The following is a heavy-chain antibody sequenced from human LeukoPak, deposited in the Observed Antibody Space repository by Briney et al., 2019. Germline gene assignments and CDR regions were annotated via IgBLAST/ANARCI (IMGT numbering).Heavy chain of an antibody. V-gene: IGHV1-2*02. CDR3: ARDVLELLWFGELLSPLDY. J-gene: IGHJ4*02. Sequence: ASVKVSCKASGYTFTGYYMHWVRQAPGQGLEWMGWINPNSGGTNYAQKFQGRVTMTRDTSISTAYMELRSLRSDDTAVYYCARDVLELLWFGELLSPLDYWGQGTLVTVSS. CDR1: GYTFTGYY. CDR2: INPNSGGT. D-gene: IGHD3-10*01.